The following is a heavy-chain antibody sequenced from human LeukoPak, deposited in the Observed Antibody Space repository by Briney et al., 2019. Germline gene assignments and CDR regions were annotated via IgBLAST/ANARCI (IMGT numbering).Heavy chain of an antibody. V-gene: IGHV3-21*01. Sequence: GGSLRLSCAASGFTFNSYSMNWVRQAPGKGLEWVSSIKGRFTISRDNAKNSLYLQMNSLRAEDTAVYYCARTGGSSSWYLDYWGQGTLVTVSS. CDR2: I. J-gene: IGHJ4*02. D-gene: IGHD6-13*01. CDR1: GFTFNSYS. CDR3: ARTGGSSSWYLDY.